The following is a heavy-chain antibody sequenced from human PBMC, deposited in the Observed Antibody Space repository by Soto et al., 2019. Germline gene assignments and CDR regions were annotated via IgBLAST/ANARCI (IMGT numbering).Heavy chain of an antibody. D-gene: IGHD3-22*01. CDR1: GGSISSSSYY. V-gene: IGHV4-39*01. CDR3: ARTYYYDSSGYYHDNWFDP. CDR2: IYYSGST. J-gene: IGHJ5*02. Sequence: QLQLQESGPGLVKPSETLSLTCTVSGGSISSSSYYWGWIRQPPGKGLEWIGSIYYSGSTYYNPSLKGRVTISVDTSKNQFSLKLSSVTAADTAVYYCARTYYYDSSGYYHDNWFDPWGQGTLVTVSS.